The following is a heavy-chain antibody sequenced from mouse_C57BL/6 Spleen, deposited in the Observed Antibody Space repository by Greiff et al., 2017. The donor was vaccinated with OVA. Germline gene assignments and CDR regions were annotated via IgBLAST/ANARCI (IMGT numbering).Heavy chain of an antibody. CDR2: ISGGGGNT. D-gene: IGHD2-4*01. CDR3: ARHMIYYELTGDY. V-gene: IGHV5-9*01. J-gene: IGHJ2*01. Sequence: EVMLVESGGGLVKPGGSLKLSCAASGFTFSSYTMSWVRQTPEKRLEWVATISGGGGNTYYPDSVKGRFTISRDNAKNTLYLQMSSLRSEDTALYYCARHMIYYELTGDYWGQGTTLTVSS. CDR1: GFTFSSYT.